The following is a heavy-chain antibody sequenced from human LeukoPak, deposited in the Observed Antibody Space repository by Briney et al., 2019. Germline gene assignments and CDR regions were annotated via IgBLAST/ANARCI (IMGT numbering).Heavy chain of an antibody. V-gene: IGHV4-34*01. CDR3: ASTRPDAIFGVVNYYYGMDV. J-gene: IGHJ6*02. CDR2: INHSGST. Sequence: SETLSLTCAVYGGSFSGYYWSWIRQPPGKGLEWIGEINHSGSTNYNPSLKSRVTISVDTSKNQFSPKLSSVTAADTAVYYCASTRPDAIFGVVNYYYGMDVWGQGTTVTVSS. D-gene: IGHD3-3*01. CDR1: GGSFSGYY.